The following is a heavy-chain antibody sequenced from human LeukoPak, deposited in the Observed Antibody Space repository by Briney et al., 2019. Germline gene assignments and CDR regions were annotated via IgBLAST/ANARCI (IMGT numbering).Heavy chain of an antibody. Sequence: PGGSLRLSCAASGFTFSSYGMHWVRQAPGKGLEWVAFIRYDGSNKYYADSVKGRFTISRDNSKNTLYLQMNSLRAEDTAVYYCAKSTDYYGSGSYVDYWGQGALVTVSS. J-gene: IGHJ4*02. CDR1: GFTFSSYG. D-gene: IGHD3-10*01. V-gene: IGHV3-30*02. CDR3: AKSTDYYGSGSYVDY. CDR2: IRYDGSNK.